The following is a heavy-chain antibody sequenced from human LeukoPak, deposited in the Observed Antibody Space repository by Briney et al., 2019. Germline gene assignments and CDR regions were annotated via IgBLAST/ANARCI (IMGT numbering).Heavy chain of an antibody. J-gene: IGHJ3*01. CDR3: ARGGRAEDL. CDR1: GFTFSSYS. V-gene: IGHV3-7*01. Sequence: GGSLRLSCAASGFTFSSYSMNWVRQAPGKGLEWVANIKQDGSEKYYVDSVKGRFTISRDNAKNSLYLQMNSLRAEDTAVYYCARGGRAEDLWGQGTMVTVSS. D-gene: IGHD1-1*01. CDR2: IKQDGSEK.